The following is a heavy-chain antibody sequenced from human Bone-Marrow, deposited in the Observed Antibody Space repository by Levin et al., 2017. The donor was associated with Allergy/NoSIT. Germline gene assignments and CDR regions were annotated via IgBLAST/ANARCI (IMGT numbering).Heavy chain of an antibody. V-gene: IGHV1-69*04. CDR2: IIPMLGIA. Sequence: SVKVSCKASGGTFSSYAINWVRQAPGQGLEWMGRIIPMLGIANYAQKFQGRVMITADKSTNTAYMELSSLRSEDTAVYHCARAPEYSGSYDVAFDIWGQGTMVTVSS. D-gene: IGHD1-26*01. CDR1: GGTFSSYA. J-gene: IGHJ3*02. CDR3: ARAPEYSGSYDVAFDI.